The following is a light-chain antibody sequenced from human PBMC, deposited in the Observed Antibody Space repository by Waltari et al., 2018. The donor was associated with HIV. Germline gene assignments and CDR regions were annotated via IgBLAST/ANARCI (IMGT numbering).Light chain of an antibody. J-gene: IGLJ2*01. CDR2: GRN. CDR3: NSRDRSGYLHVL. Sequence: SSELTQGPAVSVALGQTVRITCQGDSLRFYYASWYQQKPGQAPVLVIYGRNNRPSGIPARFSCSRSGNTASLTITGAHADDEADYYCNSRDRSGYLHVLFGGGTKLTVL. CDR1: SLRFYY. V-gene: IGLV3-19*01.